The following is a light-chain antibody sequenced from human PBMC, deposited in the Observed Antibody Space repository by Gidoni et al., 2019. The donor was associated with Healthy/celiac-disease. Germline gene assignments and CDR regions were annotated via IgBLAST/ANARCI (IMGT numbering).Light chain of an antibody. CDR3: QQYGSSPLT. J-gene: IGKJ4*01. Sequence: DIVLTQSPGTLSLSPGESATLSCRASQSVSSSYLAWYQQKPGQAPRLLIYGASSRATGIPDRFRGSGSGTDFTLTISRLEPEDFAVYYCQQYGSSPLTFGGGTKVEIK. CDR2: GAS. CDR1: QSVSSSY. V-gene: IGKV3-20*01.